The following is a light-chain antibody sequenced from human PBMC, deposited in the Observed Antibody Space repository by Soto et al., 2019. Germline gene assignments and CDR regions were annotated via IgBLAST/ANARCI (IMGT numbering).Light chain of an antibody. CDR1: QSVSSNS. CDR3: QQYSSSPWT. Sequence: EIVLTQSPGILSLSPGDTATLSCRASQSVSSNSLAWYQQKPGQAPGLLLYGASSRATGIRDRFSGSGSGTDFTLTISRLEPADFAVYYCQQYSSSPWTFGQGTKVAI. J-gene: IGKJ1*01. V-gene: IGKV3-20*01. CDR2: GAS.